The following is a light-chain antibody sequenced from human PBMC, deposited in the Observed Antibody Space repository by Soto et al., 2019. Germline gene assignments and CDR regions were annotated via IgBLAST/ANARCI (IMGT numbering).Light chain of an antibody. Sequence: QSALTQPASVYGSPGQSITISCTGTSSDVGGYNYVSWYQQHPGKAPKLMIFEVSNRPSGVSNRFSGSKSGNTASLTISGLQAEDEAEYYCTSYTTINTWVFGGGTKLTVL. V-gene: IGLV2-14*01. J-gene: IGLJ3*02. CDR2: EVS. CDR1: SSDVGGYNY. CDR3: TSYTTINTWV.